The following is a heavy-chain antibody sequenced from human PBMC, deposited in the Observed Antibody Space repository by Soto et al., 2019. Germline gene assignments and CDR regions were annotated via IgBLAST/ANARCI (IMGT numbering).Heavy chain of an antibody. Sequence: QITLKESGPTLVKTTQTLTLTCTFSGFSLSTSGLGVGWIRQPPGKTLEWLALIYWDGDERYSPFLKSRLTHTKDASKNQVVLTMPTMDPVDTATYYCAHRTSYYGSSGLAFDIWGQGTMVTVSS. CDR3: AHRTSYYGSSGLAFDI. V-gene: IGHV2-5*02. D-gene: IGHD3-22*01. CDR2: IYWDGDE. CDR1: GFSLSTSGLG. J-gene: IGHJ3*02.